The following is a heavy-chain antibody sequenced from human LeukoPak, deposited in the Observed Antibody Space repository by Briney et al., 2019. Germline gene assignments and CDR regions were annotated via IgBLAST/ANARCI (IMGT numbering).Heavy chain of an antibody. CDR3: AKDPSNGRPHYFDY. CDR1: GFTLSNYA. V-gene: IGHV3-23*01. CDR2: ISGSSGDT. Sequence: PGGPLRLSCAASGFTLSNYAMSWVRQAPGKGLKWVSGISGSSGDTYYADSVKGRFSISRDNSKNTLYLQMNSLRAEDTAVYYCAKDPSNGRPHYFDYWGQGTLVTVSS. J-gene: IGHJ4*02. D-gene: IGHD2-2*01.